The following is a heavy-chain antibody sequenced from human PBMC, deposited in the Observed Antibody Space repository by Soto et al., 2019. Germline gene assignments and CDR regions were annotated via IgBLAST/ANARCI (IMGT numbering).Heavy chain of an antibody. CDR3: AVNGYDEVDAFEV. CDR2: IHYRGTT. D-gene: IGHD3-9*01. V-gene: IGHV4-61*01. J-gene: IGHJ3*01. Sequence: QVQLQESGPGLVKPSATLSLTCTVSGGSVRNSSSYWSWFRQPPGKGLQGIGYIHYRGTTDYNPSLKSRVAMSVDTSTYQFSLQLKSMTTADTAVYYCAVNGYDEVDAFEVWARGTVVTVSS. CDR1: GGSVRNSSSY.